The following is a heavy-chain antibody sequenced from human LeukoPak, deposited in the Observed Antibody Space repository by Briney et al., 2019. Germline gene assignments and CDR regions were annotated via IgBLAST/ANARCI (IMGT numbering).Heavy chain of an antibody. Sequence: GASVKVSCKASGYTFTSYGISWVRQAPGQGLEWMGWISAYNGNTNYAQKFQGRVTMTRDTSTSTVYMELSSLRSEDTAVYYCARDSGDDNGAPYWGQGTLVTVSS. CDR2: ISAYNGNT. CDR3: ARDSGDDNGAPY. J-gene: IGHJ4*02. V-gene: IGHV1-18*01. D-gene: IGHD2-8*01. CDR1: GYTFTSYG.